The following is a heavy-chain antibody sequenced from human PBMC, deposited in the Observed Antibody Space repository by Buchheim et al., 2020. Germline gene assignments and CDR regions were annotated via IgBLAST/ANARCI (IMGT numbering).Heavy chain of an antibody. CDR3: ARDCSVAAAGYYYGMDV. CDR2: INPNSGGT. Sequence: QVQLVQSGAEVKKPGASVKVSCKASGYTFTGYYMHWVRQAPGQGLEWMGWINPNSGGTNYAQKFQGWVTMTRDKSISTAYMELSRLRSDDTAVYYCARDCSVAAAGYYYGMDVWGQGTT. J-gene: IGHJ6*02. V-gene: IGHV1-2*04. CDR1: GYTFTGYY. D-gene: IGHD6-13*01.